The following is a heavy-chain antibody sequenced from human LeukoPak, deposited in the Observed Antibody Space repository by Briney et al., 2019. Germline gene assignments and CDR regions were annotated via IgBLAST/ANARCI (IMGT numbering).Heavy chain of an antibody. V-gene: IGHV3-74*01. CDR3: AIAMDDFDY. CDR2: TNSDGSST. D-gene: IGHD3-10*01. CDR1: GFTFSSYW. J-gene: IGHJ4*02. Sequence: GGSLTLSCAASGFTFSSYWMHWVRQAPGKGLVWVSRTNSDGSSTSYADSVKGRFTISRDNAKNTLYLQMNSLRAEDTAVYYCAIAMDDFDYWGQGTLVTVSS.